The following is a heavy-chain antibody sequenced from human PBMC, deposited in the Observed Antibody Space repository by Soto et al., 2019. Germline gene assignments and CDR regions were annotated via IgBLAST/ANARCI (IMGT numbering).Heavy chain of an antibody. CDR1: GFTFSSDW. J-gene: IGHJ6*02. D-gene: IGHD3-22*01. Sequence: PGGSLRLSCAASGFTFSSDWMHWVRQAPGKGLVWVSRINTDGSNKYYADSVKGRFTISRDNSKNTLYLQMNSLRAEDTAVYYCARDLGVIVAPSGMDVWGQGTTVTVSS. CDR3: ARDLGVIVAPSGMDV. V-gene: IGHV3-74*01. CDR2: INTDGSNK.